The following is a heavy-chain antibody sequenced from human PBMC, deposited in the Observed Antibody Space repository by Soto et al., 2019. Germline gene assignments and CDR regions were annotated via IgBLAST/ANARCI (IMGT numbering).Heavy chain of an antibody. CDR1: GFDFGDYY. D-gene: IGHD6-13*01. J-gene: IGHJ4*02. V-gene: IGHV3-11*01. Sequence: PGGSLRLSCTASGFDFGDYYMSWIRQAPGKGLEWVSYIDSDDGTTYHTDSVKGRFTISRDNAKNSLYLQMNSLRVEDTALYYCVRPYYSSSWFPFDRWGQGTLVTVSS. CDR2: IDSDDGTT. CDR3: VRPYYSSSWFPFDR.